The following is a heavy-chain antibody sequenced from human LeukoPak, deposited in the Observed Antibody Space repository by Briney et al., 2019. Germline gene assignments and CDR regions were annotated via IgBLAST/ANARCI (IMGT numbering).Heavy chain of an antibody. CDR1: GGSISSYY. Sequence: SETLSLTCTVSGGSISSYYWTWIGQPPGKGLEGIGQIYHSGNTRYNPSLKSRVTISGDTSKNQFSLKLTSVTAADTAVYYCGRAQYSTGILGYWGQGTLVTVSS. D-gene: IGHD6-19*01. CDR3: GRAQYSTGILGY. J-gene: IGHJ4*02. CDR2: IYHSGNT. V-gene: IGHV4-59*01.